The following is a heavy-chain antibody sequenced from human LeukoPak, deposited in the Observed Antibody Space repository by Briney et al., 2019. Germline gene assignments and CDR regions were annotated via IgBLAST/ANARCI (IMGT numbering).Heavy chain of an antibody. CDR3: ARGIPFYGMDV. J-gene: IGHJ6*02. D-gene: IGHD3-3*02. CDR2: MNPNSGNT. Sequence: ASVRVSCKAPGYTFTSYDINWVRQATGQGLEWMGWMNPNSGNTGYAQKFQGRVTMTRNTSISTAYMELSSLRSEDTAVYYCARGIPFYGMDVWGQGTTVTVSS. V-gene: IGHV1-8*01. CDR1: GYTFTSYD.